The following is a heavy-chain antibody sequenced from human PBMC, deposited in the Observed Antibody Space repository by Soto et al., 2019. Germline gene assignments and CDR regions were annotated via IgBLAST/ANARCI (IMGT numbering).Heavy chain of an antibody. CDR3: AKASGNYFTNDAVDV. V-gene: IGHV3-23*01. Sequence: EVQLLESGGGLVQPGGSLRLSCVASGFTFSNYGMSWVRQAPGKGLEWVSGITGSSSSTYYADSVKGRFTISRDNSKNTLYLQMNSLRDEDTALYYCAKASGNYFTNDAVDVCSQGTTVTVSS. D-gene: IGHD3-10*01. CDR2: ITGSSSST. CDR1: GFTFSNYG. J-gene: IGHJ6*02.